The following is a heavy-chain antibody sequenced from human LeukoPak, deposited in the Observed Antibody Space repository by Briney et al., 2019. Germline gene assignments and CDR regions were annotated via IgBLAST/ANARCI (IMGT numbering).Heavy chain of an antibody. J-gene: IGHJ5*02. Sequence: GGSLRLSCAASGFTFSSYAMSWVRQAPGKGLEWVSAISGSGGSTYYADSVKGRFTISRDNSKNTLYLQMNSLRAEDTAVYYCAKGLPTYYYDSSGPRGFDPWGQGTLVTVSS. V-gene: IGHV3-23*01. CDR1: GFTFSSYA. CDR3: AKGLPTYYYDSSGPRGFDP. CDR2: ISGSGGST. D-gene: IGHD3-22*01.